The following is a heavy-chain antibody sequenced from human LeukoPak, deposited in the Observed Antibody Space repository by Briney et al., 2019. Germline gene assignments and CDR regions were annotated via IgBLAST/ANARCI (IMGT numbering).Heavy chain of an antibody. CDR2: IKGKVDGATT. J-gene: IGHJ4*02. D-gene: IGHD3-22*01. Sequence: PGGSLRLSCAASGFTFSNAWMNWVRQAPGKGLEWIALIKGKVDGATTEYAATVKGRFSISRDDSQNTLSLQMYNLKTEDTGVYFWTTGYATPSYDGDWGQGTLVTVSS. CDR1: GFTFSNAW. V-gene: IGHV3-15*01. CDR3: TTGYATPSYDGD.